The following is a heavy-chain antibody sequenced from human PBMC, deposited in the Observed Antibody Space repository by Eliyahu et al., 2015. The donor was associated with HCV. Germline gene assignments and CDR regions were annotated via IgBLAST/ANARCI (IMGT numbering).Heavy chain of an antibody. CDR2: LFGSETV. Sequence: IRQLPGKSLEWIGYLFGSETVNYNPSLKSRVTISVDTSKNQFSLKLNSVTAADTAVYYCARGGGLVLMFEAHHAFDIWGQGTMVTVSS. CDR3: ARGGGLVLMFEAHHAFDI. V-gene: IGHV4-59*01. D-gene: IGHD2-8*01. J-gene: IGHJ3*02.